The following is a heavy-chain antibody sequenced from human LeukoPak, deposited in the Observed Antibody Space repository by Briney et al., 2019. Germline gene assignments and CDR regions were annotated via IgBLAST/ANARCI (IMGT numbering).Heavy chain of an antibody. CDR2: IWNDGSQK. Sequence: GGSLRLSCAASGFSFSDHYMDWVRQAPGKGLEWVAVIWNDGSQKYYADSVKGRFTISRDNSKNTLYLQMNSLRAEDTAVYYCARDKGPYYFDQWGQGTLLTVSS. V-gene: IGHV3-33*08. CDR1: GFSFSDHY. CDR3: ARDKGPYYFDQ. J-gene: IGHJ4*02.